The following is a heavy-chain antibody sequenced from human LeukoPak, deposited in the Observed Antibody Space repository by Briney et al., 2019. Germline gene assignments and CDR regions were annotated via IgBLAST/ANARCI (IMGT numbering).Heavy chain of an antibody. CDR2: INSDGSST. J-gene: IGHJ4*02. CDR1: GFTFSSYW. D-gene: IGHD4-17*01. Sequence: GGSLRLSCAASGFTFSSYWMHWVRQAPGKGLVWVSRINSDGSSTSYVDSVKGRFTISRDNAKNTLYLQMNSLRAEDTAVYYCARDWGGYGDYGAHFDYWGQGTLVTVSS. V-gene: IGHV3-74*01. CDR3: ARDWGGYGDYGAHFDY.